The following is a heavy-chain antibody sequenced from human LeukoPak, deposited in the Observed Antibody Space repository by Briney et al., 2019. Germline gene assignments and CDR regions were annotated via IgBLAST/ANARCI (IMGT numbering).Heavy chain of an antibody. J-gene: IGHJ3*01. CDR2: ISSSGSTM. V-gene: IGHV3-48*03. Sequence: PGGSLRLSCAVSGFTFRSFEMNWVRQGPGKGLEWVAFISSSGSTMYFADSVKGRFTISRDNAKNSMYLQMNSLRAEGTAVYYCARAPDEDSPFDLWGQGTMVTVSS. CDR3: ARAPDEDSPFDL. CDR1: GFTFRSFE.